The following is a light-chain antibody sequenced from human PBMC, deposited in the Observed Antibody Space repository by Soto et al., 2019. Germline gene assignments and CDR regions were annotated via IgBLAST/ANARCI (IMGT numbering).Light chain of an antibody. CDR3: QQYKNWPPDPL. CDR2: AAS. J-gene: IGKJ3*01. Sequence: IVMTQSPATLSVSPGERATLSCRASQSVSSFLAWYQQKPGQAPRLLIYAASTRAAGIPARFSGGGSGTEFTLTISILQSEDFAVYYSQQYKNWPPDPLFGPGTKVDLK. CDR1: QSVSSF. V-gene: IGKV3-15*01.